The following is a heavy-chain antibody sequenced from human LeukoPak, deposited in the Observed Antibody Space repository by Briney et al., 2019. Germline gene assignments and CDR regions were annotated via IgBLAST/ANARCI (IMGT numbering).Heavy chain of an antibody. J-gene: IGHJ4*02. CDR2: IWYDGSKT. D-gene: IGHD2-2*01. Sequence: GSLRLSCAASGFTFNNYGMGWVRQAPGKGLEWVAAIWYDGSKTSYTDSVKGRFTVSRDISKNTVYLQMNGLKAEDTAVYYCARDDCSTTPCYAYWGQGTLVTVSS. V-gene: IGHV3-33*08. CDR1: GFTFNNYG. CDR3: ARDDCSTTPCYAY.